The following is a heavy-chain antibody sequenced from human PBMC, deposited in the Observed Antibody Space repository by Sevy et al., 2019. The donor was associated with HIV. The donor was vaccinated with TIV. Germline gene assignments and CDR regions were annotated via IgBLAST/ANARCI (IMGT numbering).Heavy chain of an antibody. CDR3: AKDLIAVAGTRLFDY. CDR2: ISGSGGST. J-gene: IGHJ4*02. V-gene: IGHV3-23*01. D-gene: IGHD6-19*01. CDR1: GFTVSSNY. Sequence: GGSLRLSCAASGFTVSSNYMSWVRQAPGKGLEWVSAISGSGGSTYYADSVKGRFTISRDNSKNTLYLQMNSLRAEDTAVYYCAKDLIAVAGTRLFDYWGQGTLVTVSS.